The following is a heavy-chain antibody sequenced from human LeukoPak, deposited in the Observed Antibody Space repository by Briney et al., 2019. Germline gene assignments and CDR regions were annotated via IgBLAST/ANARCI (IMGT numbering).Heavy chain of an antibody. D-gene: IGHD2/OR15-2a*01. J-gene: IGHJ4*02. V-gene: IGHV3-21*04. CDR2: ISTSSSYI. CDR1: GFTFSSHS. Sequence: GGSLRLSCAASGFTFSSHSMTWVRQAPGKGLEWVSSISTSSSYIYYADSVKGRFTISRDNAKNSLYLQMNSLRAEDTAVYYCAKGTTFDYWGQGTLVTVSS. CDR3: AKGTTFDY.